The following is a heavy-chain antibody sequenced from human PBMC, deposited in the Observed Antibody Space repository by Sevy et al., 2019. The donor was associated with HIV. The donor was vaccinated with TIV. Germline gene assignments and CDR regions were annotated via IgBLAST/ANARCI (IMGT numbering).Heavy chain of an antibody. CDR3: AGVSSGSMLNTHNWFDP. V-gene: IGHV1-69*13. CDR2: IIPIFGTT. J-gene: IGHJ5*02. D-gene: IGHD3-22*01. CDR1: GGSINSHA. Sequence: ASVKVSCKTSGGSINSHAIVWVRQAPGQGLEWMGGIIPIFGTTTYAQRFQGRVTITADGLSNTVYLELRSLRSEDTAVYYCAGVSSGSMLNTHNWFDPGAREPWSPSPQ.